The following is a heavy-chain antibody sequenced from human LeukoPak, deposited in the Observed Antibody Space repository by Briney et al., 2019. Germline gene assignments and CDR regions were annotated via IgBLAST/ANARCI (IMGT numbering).Heavy chain of an antibody. J-gene: IGHJ4*02. CDR2: ISYDGSNK. CDR3: ARSIYAIAAADFDY. CDR1: GFTFSSYG. V-gene: IGHV3-30*03. Sequence: GGSLRLSCAASGFTFSSYGMHWVRQAPGKGLEWVAVISYDGSNKYYADSVKGRFTISRDNSKNTLYLQMNSLRAEDTAVYYCARSIYAIAAADFDYWGQGTLVTVSS. D-gene: IGHD6-13*01.